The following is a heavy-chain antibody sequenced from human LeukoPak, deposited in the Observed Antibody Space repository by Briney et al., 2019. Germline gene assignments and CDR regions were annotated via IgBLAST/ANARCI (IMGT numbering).Heavy chain of an antibody. CDR3: DRDPYKYGSERRWFSDV. V-gene: IGHV3-23*01. J-gene: IGHJ4*02. Sequence: PRGSLRLSPAPSALTLTSYGIAWFCQAPGKGLEWVATINNRADETHYADSVVGRFSIFRDNSRSTLALHMSNLRVADTAVYYCDRDPYKYGSERRWFSDVWGQGSRVTVSS. CDR2: INNRADET. CDR1: ALTLTSYG. D-gene: IGHD1-14*01.